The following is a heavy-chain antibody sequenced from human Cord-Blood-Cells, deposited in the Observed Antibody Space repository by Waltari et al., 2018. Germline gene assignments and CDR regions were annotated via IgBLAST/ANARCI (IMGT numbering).Heavy chain of an antibody. Sequence: QVQLVESGGGVVQPGRSLRLSCAASGFTFSSYAMHWVRQAPGKGLEWEAVISYDGSNKYYADSVKGRFTISRDNSKNTLYLQMNSLGAEDTAVYYCASLEGATIDYWGQGTLVTVSS. CDR3: ASLEGATIDY. D-gene: IGHD5-12*01. V-gene: IGHV3-30*04. CDR1: GFTFSSYA. CDR2: ISYDGSNK. J-gene: IGHJ4*02.